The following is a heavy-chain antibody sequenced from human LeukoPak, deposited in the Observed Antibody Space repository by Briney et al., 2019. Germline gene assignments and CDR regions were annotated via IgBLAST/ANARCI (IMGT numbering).Heavy chain of an antibody. CDR2: IYYSGST. CDR1: GGSISSHY. D-gene: IGHD6-13*01. V-gene: IGHV4-59*11. J-gene: IGHJ6*03. Sequence: SETLSLTCTVSGGSISSHYWSWIRQPPGKGLEWIGYIYYSGSTNYNPSLKSRVTISVDTSKNQFSLKLSSVTAADTAVYYCARASHDSRSYYYYYYMDVWGKGTTVTVSS. CDR3: ARASHDSRSYYYYYYMDV.